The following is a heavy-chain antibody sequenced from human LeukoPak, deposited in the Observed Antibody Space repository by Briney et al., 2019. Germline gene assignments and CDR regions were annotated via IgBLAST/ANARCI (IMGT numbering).Heavy chain of an antibody. CDR3: ARNFGYCSSTSCLRKYYYGMDV. Sequence: ASVKVSCKASGYTFTSYDINWVRQATGQGLEWMGWMNPNSGNTGYAQKFQGRVTMTRNTSISTAYMELSSLRSEDTAVYYCARNFGYCSSTSCLRKYYYGMDVWGQGTTVTVSS. V-gene: IGHV1-8*01. D-gene: IGHD2-2*01. CDR1: GYTFTSYD. J-gene: IGHJ6*02. CDR2: MNPNSGNT.